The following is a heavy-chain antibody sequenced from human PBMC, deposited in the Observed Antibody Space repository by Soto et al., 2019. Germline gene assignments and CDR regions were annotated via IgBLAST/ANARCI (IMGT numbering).Heavy chain of an antibody. Sequence: QVQLQESGPGLVKPSQTLSLTCTVSVASISSGGYYWSWIRQHPGEGLEWIGYIYYSGSTSYNPSLKSSVTISVDTSKNRFSLKLSSVTDADTAVYYCARESKYDTSGYPPWFAPWGQGTLVTVSS. CDR3: ARESKYDTSGYPPWFAP. CDR2: IYYSGST. J-gene: IGHJ5*02. CDR1: VASISSGGYY. D-gene: IGHD3-22*01. V-gene: IGHV4-31*03.